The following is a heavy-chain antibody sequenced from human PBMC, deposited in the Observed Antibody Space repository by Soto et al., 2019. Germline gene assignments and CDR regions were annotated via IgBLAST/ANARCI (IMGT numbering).Heavy chain of an antibody. D-gene: IGHD6-13*01. Sequence: SETLSLTCAVSGGSISSGGYSWSWIRQPPGKGLEWIGYIYHSGSTYYNPSLKSRVTLSIDTSKNQFSLKLSSVTAADTAVYFCGSIAASADYYGMDVWGQGTTVTSP. CDR2: IYHSGST. V-gene: IGHV4-30-2*02. CDR1: GGSISSGGYS. CDR3: GSIAASADYYGMDV. J-gene: IGHJ6*02.